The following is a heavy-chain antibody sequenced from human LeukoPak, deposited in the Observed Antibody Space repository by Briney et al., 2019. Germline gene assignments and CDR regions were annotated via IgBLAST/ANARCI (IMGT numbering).Heavy chain of an antibody. CDR1: GYTFTSYG. J-gene: IGHJ4*02. V-gene: IGHV1-18*01. CDR2: ISAYNGNT. CDR3: ARDGHCSSTSCSDY. D-gene: IGHD2-2*01. Sequence: ASVKVSCKASGYTFTSYGISWVRQAPGQGLEWMEWISAYNGNTNYAQKLQGRVTMTTDTSTSTAYMELRSLRSDDTAVYYCARDGHCSSTSCSDYWSQGTLVTVSS.